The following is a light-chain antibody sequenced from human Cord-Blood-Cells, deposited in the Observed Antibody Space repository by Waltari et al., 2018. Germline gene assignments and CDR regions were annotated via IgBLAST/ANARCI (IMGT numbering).Light chain of an antibody. CDR1: QSISSY. Sequence: DIQMTQSPSSLSASVGDRVTIHCRASQSISSYLNWYQQKPGKAPKRLIHAASSLQSVVPSRFSGSGSGTDFTLTISSLQPEDFATDYCQQSYRTPMYTFGQGTKLEIK. V-gene: IGKV1-39*01. CDR2: AAS. J-gene: IGKJ2*01. CDR3: QQSYRTPMYT.